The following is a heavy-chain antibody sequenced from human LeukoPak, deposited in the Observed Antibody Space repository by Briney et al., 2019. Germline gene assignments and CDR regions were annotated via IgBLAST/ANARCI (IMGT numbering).Heavy chain of an antibody. CDR2: ISYDGSNK. D-gene: IGHD2-2*01. CDR1: GFTFGTYA. J-gene: IGHJ4*02. CDR3: AKGGKTIMCPTSCYDY. Sequence: GGSLRLSCAASGFTFGTYAMHWVRQAPGKGLEWVTVISYDGSNKCYADSVKGRFTISRDNSKNTLYLQMNSLRPEDTAVYYCAKGGKTIMCPTSCYDYWGQGTLVTVSS. V-gene: IGHV3-30*04.